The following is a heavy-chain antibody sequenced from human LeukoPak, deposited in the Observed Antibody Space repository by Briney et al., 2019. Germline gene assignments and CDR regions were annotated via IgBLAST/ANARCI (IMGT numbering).Heavy chain of an antibody. V-gene: IGHV3-23*01. CDR3: VKGQVDF. CDR1: GFTFSSYD. Sequence: GGSLRLSCAVSGFTFSSYDMTWVRQAPGKGLEWVSSIRHSGDKTHYADSVKGRFTISRDSSKNTLYLQMNSLRAEDTAMYYCVKGQVDFWGQGTLVTVSS. J-gene: IGHJ4*02. CDR2: IRHSGDKT.